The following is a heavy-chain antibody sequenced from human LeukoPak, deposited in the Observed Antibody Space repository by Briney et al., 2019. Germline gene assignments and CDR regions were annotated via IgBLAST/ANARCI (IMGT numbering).Heavy chain of an antibody. D-gene: IGHD4-11*01. CDR1: GGSISSYY. V-gene: IGHV4-59*01. CDR3: ARGTTVGSFFDTFDI. CDR2: IYYSGST. Sequence: SETLSLTCTVSGGSISSYYWSWIRQPPGKGLEWIGYIYYSGSTNYNPSLKSRVTISVDTSKNQFSLKLSSVTAADTAVYYCARGTTVGSFFDTFDIWRQGTMVTVSS. J-gene: IGHJ3*02.